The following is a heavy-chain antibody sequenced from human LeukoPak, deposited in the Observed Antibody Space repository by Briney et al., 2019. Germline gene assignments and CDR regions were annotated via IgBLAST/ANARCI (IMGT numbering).Heavy chain of an antibody. J-gene: IGHJ4*02. V-gene: IGHV3-23*01. Sequence: PGGSLRLSCAASGFSFSTYSMSWVRQAPGKGLEWVSVISDTGATKFYADSVKGRFTISRDNSKNTLYLQMNSLRAEDTAVYYCARGNPITMIVVVLDYWGQGTLVTVSS. CDR1: GFSFSTYS. D-gene: IGHD3-22*01. CDR3: ARGNPITMIVVVLDY. CDR2: ISDTGATK.